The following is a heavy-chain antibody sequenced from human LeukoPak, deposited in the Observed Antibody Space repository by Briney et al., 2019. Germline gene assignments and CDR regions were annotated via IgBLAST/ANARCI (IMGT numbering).Heavy chain of an antibody. J-gene: IGHJ4*02. D-gene: IGHD7-27*01. V-gene: IGHV2-70*11. CDR1: GFSLSTSGMC. CDR3: ARISLNWDEFDY. Sequence: SGPTLVNPTQTLTLTCTFSGFSLSTSGMCVSWIRQPPGKALEWLARIDWDDDKYYSTSLKTRLTISKDTSKNQVVLTMTNMDPVDTATYYCARISLNWDEFDYWGQGTLVTVSS. CDR2: IDWDDDK.